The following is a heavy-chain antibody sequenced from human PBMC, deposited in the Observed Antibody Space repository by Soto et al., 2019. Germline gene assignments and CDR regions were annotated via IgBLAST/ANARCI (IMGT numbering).Heavy chain of an antibody. CDR3: TRERGGETYYIDY. Sequence: EVQLVESGGGLVQPGGSLRLSCAASGFTFSSHSMNWVRQAPRKGLEWVSYISSGSSSIYYADSVKGRFTISRDNAKNSLYLQMNSLRDEDTVVYYCTRERGGETYYIDYWGQGTLVTVSS. J-gene: IGHJ4*02. V-gene: IGHV3-48*02. CDR1: GFTFSSHS. D-gene: IGHD3-10*01. CDR2: ISSGSSSI.